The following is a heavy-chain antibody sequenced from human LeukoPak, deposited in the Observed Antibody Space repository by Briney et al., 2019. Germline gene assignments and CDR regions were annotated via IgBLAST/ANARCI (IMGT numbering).Heavy chain of an antibody. CDR2: IKQAGSEN. D-gene: IGHD3-22*01. Sequence: GGSLRLSCAASGFIFSSYWMTWVRQAPGKGLEWVANIKQAGSENSYVDSVKGRFTVSRDNAKNSLYLQINSLRAEDTAVYYCAKGDYYYDSSGYFVEGFDYWGQGTLVTVSS. CDR1: GFIFSSYW. J-gene: IGHJ4*02. CDR3: AKGDYYYDSSGYFVEGFDY. V-gene: IGHV3-7*01.